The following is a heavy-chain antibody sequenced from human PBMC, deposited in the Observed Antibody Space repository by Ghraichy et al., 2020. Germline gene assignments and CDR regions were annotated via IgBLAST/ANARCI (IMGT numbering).Heavy chain of an antibody. V-gene: IGHV4-34*01. CDR1: GGSFSGYY. J-gene: IGHJ5*02. Sequence: SETLSLTCAVYGGSFSGYYWSWIRQPPGKGLEWIGEINHSGSTNYNPSLKSRVTISVDTSKNQFSLKLSSVTAADTAVYYCARAVLFYYGRGRFDPWGQGTLVTVSS. CDR3: ARAVLFYYGRGRFDP. CDR2: INHSGST. D-gene: IGHD3-10*01.